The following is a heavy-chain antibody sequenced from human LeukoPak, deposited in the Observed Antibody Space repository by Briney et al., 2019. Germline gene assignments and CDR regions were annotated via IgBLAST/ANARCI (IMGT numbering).Heavy chain of an antibody. Sequence: GGSLRLSCAASGFIVSSNYMSWVRQAPGKGLEWVSVIYSGGSTYYADSVKGRFTISRDNSKNTLYLQMNSLRAEDTAVYYCARDTWNYYDSSGYYFDYWGQGTLVTVSS. V-gene: IGHV3-66*01. D-gene: IGHD3-22*01. CDR1: GFIVSSNY. CDR2: IYSGGST. CDR3: ARDTWNYYDSSGYYFDY. J-gene: IGHJ4*02.